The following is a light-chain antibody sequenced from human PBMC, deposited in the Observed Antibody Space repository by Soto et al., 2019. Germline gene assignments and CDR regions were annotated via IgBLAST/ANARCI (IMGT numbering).Light chain of an antibody. CDR3: QQYNSWPPIT. V-gene: IGKV3-15*01. J-gene: IGKJ5*01. CDR1: QTVNNK. Sequence: ILMTQSPATLSVSPGERATLSCRATQTVNNKVVWYQHKPGQAPRLLIYGASTRATGIPARFSGSGSGTEFTLSISSLRSEDFAVYYCQQYNSWPPITFGQGTRLEIK. CDR2: GAS.